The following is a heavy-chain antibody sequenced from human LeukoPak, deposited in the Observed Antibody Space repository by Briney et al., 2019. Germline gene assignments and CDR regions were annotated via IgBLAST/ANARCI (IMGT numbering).Heavy chain of an antibody. Sequence: GGSLRLSCAASGFTFSTYAMHWVRQGPGKRLEYVAAISPNGDGTYYANSVRGRFTISRDNSKNTLYLQMGSLRAEDMAVYYCARYSGSCYNSWGQGTLVTVSS. CDR1: GFTFSTYA. CDR3: ARYSGSCYNS. CDR2: ISPNGDGT. D-gene: IGHD2-15*01. V-gene: IGHV3-64*01. J-gene: IGHJ4*02.